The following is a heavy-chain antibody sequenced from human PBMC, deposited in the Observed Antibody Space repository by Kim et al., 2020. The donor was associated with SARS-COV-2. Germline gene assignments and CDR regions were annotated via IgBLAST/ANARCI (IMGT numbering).Heavy chain of an antibody. CDR1: GFTFRNYW. CDR3: ARVTVESGMDV. D-gene: IGHD2-15*01. V-gene: IGHV3-74*03. Sequence: GGSLRLSCAASGFTFRNYWMHWVRQAPGKGLVWVSGIKSDESMTKYADSVKGRFTISRDNAKNTVYLQMSSLRAEDTAVYYCARVTVESGMDVWGQGTTV. CDR2: IKSDESMT. J-gene: IGHJ6*02.